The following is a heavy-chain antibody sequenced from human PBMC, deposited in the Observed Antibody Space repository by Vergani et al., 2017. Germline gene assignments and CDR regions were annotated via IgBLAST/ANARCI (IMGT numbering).Heavy chain of an antibody. CDR2: ISGSGGST. CDR1: GFTFSSYA. V-gene: IGHV3-23*01. J-gene: IGHJ3*02. Sequence: EVQLLESGGGLVQPGGSLRLSCAASGFTFSSYAMSWVRQAPGKGLEWVSAISGSGGSTYYADSAKGRFTVSRDNSKNTLYLQMNSLRAEDTAVYYCARGGGYKNAFDIWGQGTMVTVSS. D-gene: IGHD1-1*01. CDR3: ARGGGYKNAFDI.